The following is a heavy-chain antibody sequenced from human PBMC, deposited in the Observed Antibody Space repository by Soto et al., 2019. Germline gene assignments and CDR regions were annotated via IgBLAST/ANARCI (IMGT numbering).Heavy chain of an antibody. CDR3: ARAGGIAVAGAYYYYGMDG. J-gene: IGHJ6*02. CDR1: GFTFSSYS. CDR2: ISSSSSYI. Sequence: PGGSLRLSCAASGFTFSSYSMNWVRQAPGKGLEWVSSISSSSSYIYYADSVKGRFTISRDNAKNSLYLQMNSLRAEDTAVYYCARAGGIAVAGAYYYYGMDGWGQGTTGTVSS. V-gene: IGHV3-21*01. D-gene: IGHD6-19*01.